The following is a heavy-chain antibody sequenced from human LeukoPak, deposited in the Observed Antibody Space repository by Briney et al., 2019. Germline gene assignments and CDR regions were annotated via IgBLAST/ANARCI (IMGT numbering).Heavy chain of an antibody. Sequence: PGGSLRLSCAASGFTFSSYWMHWVRQAPGKGLVWVSRINSDGSSTSYAASVKGRFTISRDNAKNTLYLQMNSLRAEDTAVYYCAREHDYSNHFDYWGQGTLVTVSS. CDR2: INSDGSST. CDR1: GFTFSSYW. D-gene: IGHD4-11*01. J-gene: IGHJ4*02. CDR3: AREHDYSNHFDY. V-gene: IGHV3-74*01.